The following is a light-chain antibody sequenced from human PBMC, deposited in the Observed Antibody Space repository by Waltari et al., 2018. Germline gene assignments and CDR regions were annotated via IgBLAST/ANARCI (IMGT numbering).Light chain of an antibody. Sequence: QSALTQPPSASGSPGQSVPISCTGTSSDVGGYNSVPWYQHHPGKAPKLMIYEVSKRPSGVPDRFSGSKSGNTASLTVSGLQAEDEADYYCNSYAGSNNWLFGGGTKLTVL. CDR2: EVS. CDR3: NSYAGSNNWL. J-gene: IGLJ3*02. V-gene: IGLV2-8*01. CDR1: SSDVGGYNS.